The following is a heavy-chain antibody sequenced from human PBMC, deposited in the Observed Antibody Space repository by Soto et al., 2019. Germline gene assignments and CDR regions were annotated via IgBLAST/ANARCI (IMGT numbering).Heavy chain of an antibody. Sequence: GASVKVSCKASGYTFTSYGISWVRQAPGQGLEWMGWISAYNGNTKYAKKLQGRVTMTTDTSTSTAYMELRNLRSDDTAVYYCARGNYFGPTPGPFDIWGQGTLVTVSS. J-gene: IGHJ3*02. D-gene: IGHD3-9*01. CDR3: ARGNYFGPTPGPFDI. V-gene: IGHV1-18*01. CDR2: ISAYNGNT. CDR1: GYTFTSYG.